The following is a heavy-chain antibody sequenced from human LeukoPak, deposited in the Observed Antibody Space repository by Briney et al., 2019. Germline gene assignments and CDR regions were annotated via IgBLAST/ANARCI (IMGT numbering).Heavy chain of an antibody. CDR1: GFTFSDYY. D-gene: IGHD3-10*01. V-gene: IGHV3-11*03. J-gene: IGHJ4*02. CDR2: ISGSSSFT. Sequence: GGSLRLSCAASGFTFSDYYMSLIRQAPGKGLEWVSYISGSSSFTKYADSVKGRFTISRDNAKNSLYLQMSSLRAEDTAVYYCARWFGSGSYYGYWGQGTLVTVSS. CDR3: ARWFGSGSYYGY.